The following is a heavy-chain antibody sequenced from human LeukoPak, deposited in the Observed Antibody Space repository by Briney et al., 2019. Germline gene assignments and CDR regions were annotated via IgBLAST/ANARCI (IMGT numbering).Heavy chain of an antibody. J-gene: IGHJ6*03. CDR3: ATSAGDYRAGRYYYMGV. V-gene: IGHV1-2*02. Sequence: ASVKVSCKASGYTFTGYYFHWVRQAPGQGLEWMGWINPNTAGTNYAQKFLGGVTLTWDTSISTAYMELNRLTSDDTAVYYCATSAGDYRAGRYYYMGVWGKGTSVTVSS. CDR2: INPNTAGT. D-gene: IGHD4-11*01. CDR1: GYTFTGYY.